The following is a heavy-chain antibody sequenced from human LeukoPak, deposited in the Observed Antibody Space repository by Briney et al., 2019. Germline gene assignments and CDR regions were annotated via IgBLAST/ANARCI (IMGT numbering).Heavy chain of an antibody. J-gene: IGHJ4*02. V-gene: IGHV3-74*01. CDR3: ARDINYYDSSGYYKDY. CDR2: VRGDGGTT. Sequence: LPGGSLRLSCAASGFTFSNYWMHWVRQAPGKGVEWVARVRGDGGTTSYADSVKGRFTISRDNAKNTLYLQMNSLRAEDTAVYYCARDINYYDSSGYYKDYWGQGTLVAVSS. D-gene: IGHD3-22*01. CDR1: GFTFSNYW.